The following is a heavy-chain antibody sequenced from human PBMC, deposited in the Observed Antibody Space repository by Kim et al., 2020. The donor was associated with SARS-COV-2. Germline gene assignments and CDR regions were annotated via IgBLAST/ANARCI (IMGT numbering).Heavy chain of an antibody. J-gene: IGHJ4*01. D-gene: IGHD2-15*01. V-gene: IGHV3-23*01. CDR3: AKGGSSGSSYSASHY. Sequence: GGSLRLSCAASGFTFTTYAMNWVRQAPGKGLEWVSGISGSGGSTYYADSVKGRFTISRDNSRNTLYLQMNSLRAEDTAVYFCAKGGSSGSSYSASHYW. CDR2: ISGSGGST. CDR1: GFTFTTYA.